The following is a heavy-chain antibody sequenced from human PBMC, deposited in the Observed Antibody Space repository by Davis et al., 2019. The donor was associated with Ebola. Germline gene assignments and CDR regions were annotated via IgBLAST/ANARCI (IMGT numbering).Heavy chain of an antibody. Sequence: AASVKVSCKASGSTFPSYVISWVRQAPGQGLEWMGWINPNSGGTNYAQKFQGWVTMTRDTSISTAYMELSRLRSEDTAVYYCARGGITIFYYYYGMDVWGQGTTVTVSS. CDR3: ARGGITIFYYYYGMDV. CDR2: INPNSGGT. D-gene: IGHD3-9*01. CDR1: GSTFPSYV. V-gene: IGHV1-2*04. J-gene: IGHJ6*02.